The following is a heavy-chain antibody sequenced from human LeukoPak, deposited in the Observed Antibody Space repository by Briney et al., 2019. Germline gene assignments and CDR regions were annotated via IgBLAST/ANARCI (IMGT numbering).Heavy chain of an antibody. Sequence: ASVTVSFKASGYTFTSFYITWVRQAPGQGLEWLGWISADSGSTNYAQRFQGRVTMTIDRSTSTAYMDLRSLRYDDTAVYWCTRGYGGWPTYIDYWGQGSLVIVSS. CDR1: GYTFTSFY. CDR3: TRGYGGWPTYIDY. D-gene: IGHD3-16*01. V-gene: IGHV1-18*01. J-gene: IGHJ4*02. CDR2: ISADSGST.